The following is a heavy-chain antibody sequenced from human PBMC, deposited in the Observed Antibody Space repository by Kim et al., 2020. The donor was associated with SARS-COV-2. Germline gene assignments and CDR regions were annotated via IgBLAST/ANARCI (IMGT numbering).Heavy chain of an antibody. J-gene: IGHJ6*02. V-gene: IGHV4-59*13. Sequence: SETLSLTCTVSGGSISSYYWSWIRQPPGKGLEWIGYIYYSGSTNYNPSLKSRVTISVDTSKNQFSLKLSSVTAADTAVYYCARDGVVVVPAARDYYYYYGMDVWGQGTTVTVSS. CDR3: ARDGVVVVPAARDYYYYYGMDV. D-gene: IGHD2-2*01. CDR2: IYYSGST. CDR1: GGSISSYY.